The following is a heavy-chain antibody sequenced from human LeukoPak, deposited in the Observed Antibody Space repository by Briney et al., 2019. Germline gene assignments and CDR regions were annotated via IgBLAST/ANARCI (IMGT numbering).Heavy chain of an antibody. CDR3: ARDRYYYDSSGYYYVGYFDY. CDR1: GFTFSSYA. V-gene: IGHV3-30-3*01. D-gene: IGHD3-22*01. J-gene: IGHJ4*02. CDR2: ISYDGSNK. Sequence: GGSLRLSCAASGFTFSSYAMHWVRQAPGKGLEWVAVISYDGSNKYYADSVKGRFTISRDNFKNTLYLQMNSLRAEDTAVYYCARDRYYYDSSGYYYVGYFDYWGQGTLVTVSS.